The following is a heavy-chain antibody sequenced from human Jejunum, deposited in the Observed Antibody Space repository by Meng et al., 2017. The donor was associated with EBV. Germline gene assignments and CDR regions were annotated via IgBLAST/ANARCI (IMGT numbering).Heavy chain of an antibody. V-gene: IGHV4-4*02. Sequence: QLQEWGPTLQSLSGPRALTCGVCGVFISENAWWSWVRHPQGKGLEWLGEPYPGGGTNYNPSLESRVPISVDKSKNQFSLKLTSVTVADTAVYYCAGNGYYALEYWGPGILVTVSS. D-gene: IGHD3-22*01. CDR2: PYPGGGT. CDR3: AGNGYYALEY. J-gene: IGHJ4*02. CDR1: GVFISENAW.